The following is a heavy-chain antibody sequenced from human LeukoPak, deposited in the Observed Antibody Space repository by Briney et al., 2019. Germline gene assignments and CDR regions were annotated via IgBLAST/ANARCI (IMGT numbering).Heavy chain of an antibody. J-gene: IGHJ4*02. CDR1: GYTFTSYG. CDR2: INPNSGGT. CDR3: ARAQFPRMITFGGVIV. D-gene: IGHD3-16*02. V-gene: IGHV1-2*02. Sequence: GASVKVSCKASGYTFTSYGISWVRQAPGQGLEWMGWINPNSGGTKSAQKFQGRVTMTRDTSISTAYMELSRLRSDDTAVYCCARAQFPRMITFGGVIVWGQGTLVTVSS.